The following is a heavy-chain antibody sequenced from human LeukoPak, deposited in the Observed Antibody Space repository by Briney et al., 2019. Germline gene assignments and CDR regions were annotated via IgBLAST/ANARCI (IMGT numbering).Heavy chain of an antibody. J-gene: IGHJ4*02. CDR2: LRYVGTVK. Sequence: PAGSLSLSCAVPDCSVRYPGRDWIRQAPGKWLEWVAYLRYVGTVKYYAESVKGRFTISRDNSKNTLYLQMNSLRDEDTAVYYCARVFGVAGTDFWGQGTLVTVSS. CDR1: DCSVRYPG. CDR3: ARVFGVAGTDF. V-gene: IGHV3-30*02. D-gene: IGHD3-3*01.